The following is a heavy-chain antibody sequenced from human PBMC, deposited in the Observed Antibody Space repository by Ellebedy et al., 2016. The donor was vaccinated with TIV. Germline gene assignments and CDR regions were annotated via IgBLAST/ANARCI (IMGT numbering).Heavy chain of an antibody. CDR1: GYTFTSYG. Sequence: ASVKVSCKASGYTFTSYGITWVRQAPGQGLEWLGWINPNSGVTNYAQKFQGWVTMTRDTSSTTVYLELSGLKSDDTAVYYCAALQWLAPAWYFDLWGRGTLVTVSS. CDR2: INPNSGVT. J-gene: IGHJ2*01. CDR3: AALQWLAPAWYFDL. D-gene: IGHD6-19*01. V-gene: IGHV1-2*04.